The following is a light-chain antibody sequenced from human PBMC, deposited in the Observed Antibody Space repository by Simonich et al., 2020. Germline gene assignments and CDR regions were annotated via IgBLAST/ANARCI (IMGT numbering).Light chain of an antibody. J-gene: IGKJ1*01. CDR2: WAS. V-gene: IGKV4-1*01. CDR3: QQYYSTPPT. Sequence: DIVMTQSPDSLAVSLGERAHIHCKSSQSVLYSSNNNNYLAWYQQKPGQPPKLLIYWASTRESGVPDRLSGSGSGTDFTLTISSLKAEDVAGYYCQQYYSTPPTFGQGTKVEIK. CDR1: QSVLYSSNNNNY.